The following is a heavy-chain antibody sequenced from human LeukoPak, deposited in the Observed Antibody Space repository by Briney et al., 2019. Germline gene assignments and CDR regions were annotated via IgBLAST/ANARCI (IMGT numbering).Heavy chain of an antibody. J-gene: IGHJ4*02. V-gene: IGHV3-48*04. Sequence: GGSLRLSCAASGFTFSSYSMNWVRQAPGKGLEWVSYISSSSSTIYYADSVKGRFTISRDNAKNSLYLQMNSLRAEDTAVYYCARDPYGDYGEDWGQGTLVTVSS. CDR3: ARDPYGDYGED. CDR2: ISSSSSTI. D-gene: IGHD4-17*01. CDR1: GFTFSSYS.